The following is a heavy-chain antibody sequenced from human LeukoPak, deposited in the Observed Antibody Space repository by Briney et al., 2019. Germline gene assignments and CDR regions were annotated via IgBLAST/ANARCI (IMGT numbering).Heavy chain of an antibody. CDR3: ARDRRTPGVRRCTNGVCYVDY. V-gene: IGHV3-21*06. Sequence: PGGSLRLSCAASGFFFGDFGMNWVRQSPGKGLEWVSSISPGSDFTYYADSMKGRFTISRDNAKSSLYLQMNSLRADDTAVYYCARDRRTPGVRRCTNGVCYVDYWGQGTLVTVSS. CDR1: GFFFGDFG. CDR2: ISPGSDFT. D-gene: IGHD2-8*01. J-gene: IGHJ4*02.